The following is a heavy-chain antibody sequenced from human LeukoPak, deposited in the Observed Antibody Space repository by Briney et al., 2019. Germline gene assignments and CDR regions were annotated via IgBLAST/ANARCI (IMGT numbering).Heavy chain of an antibody. D-gene: IGHD2-2*02. V-gene: IGHV1-2*02. CDR2: INPNSGGT. CDR1: GYTFTGYY. J-gene: IGHJ6*02. Sequence: RAASVKVSCKASGYTFTGYYMHWVRQAPGQGLEWMGWINPNSGGTNYAQKFQGRVTMTRDTSISTAYMELSRLRSDDTAVYYCARFRTYCSSTSCYKKDYGMDVRGQGTTVTVSS. CDR3: ARFRTYCSSTSCYKKDYGMDV.